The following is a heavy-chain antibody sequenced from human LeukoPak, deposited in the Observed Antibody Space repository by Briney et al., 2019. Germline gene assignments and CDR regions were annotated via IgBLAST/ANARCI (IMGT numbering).Heavy chain of an antibody. J-gene: IGHJ5*02. CDR1: GYTFTSYA. D-gene: IGHD6-13*01. V-gene: IGHV7-4-1*02. Sequence: ASVKVSCKASGYTFTSYAMNWVRQAPGQGLEWMGWINTNTGNQTYAQGLTGRFVFSLDTSVSTAYLQISSLKAEDTAVYYCARAIAAAGDINWFDPWGQGTLVTVSS. CDR3: ARAIAAAGDINWFDP. CDR2: INTNTGNQ.